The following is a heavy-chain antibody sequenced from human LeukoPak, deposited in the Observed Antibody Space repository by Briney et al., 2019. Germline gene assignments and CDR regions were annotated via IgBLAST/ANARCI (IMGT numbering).Heavy chain of an antibody. D-gene: IGHD5-18*01. V-gene: IGHV3-33*06. J-gene: IGHJ4*02. Sequence: SGGSLRLSCAASGFTFSSYGMHWVRQAPGKGLERVAVIWYDGSNKYYADSVKGRFTISRDNSKNTLYLQMNSLRAEDTAVYYCAKDTDVDTAMVSDYWGQGTLVTVSS. CDR3: AKDTDVDTAMVSDY. CDR1: GFTFSSYG. CDR2: IWYDGSNK.